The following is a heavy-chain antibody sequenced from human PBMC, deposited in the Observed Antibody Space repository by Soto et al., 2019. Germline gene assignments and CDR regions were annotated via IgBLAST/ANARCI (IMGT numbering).Heavy chain of an antibody. D-gene: IGHD3-10*01. V-gene: IGHV3-23*01. CDR1: GFTFSSYA. Sequence: HPGGSLRLSCAASGFTFSSYAMSWVRQAPGKGLEWVSASINSGRNTYYADSVKGRFTISRDNSKNTVYLHMNSLRDGDTAIYYCARDWPGSSWGYYYNGMDVWGQGTTVTVSS. CDR3: ARDWPGSSWGYYYNGMDV. CDR2: SINSGRNT. J-gene: IGHJ6*02.